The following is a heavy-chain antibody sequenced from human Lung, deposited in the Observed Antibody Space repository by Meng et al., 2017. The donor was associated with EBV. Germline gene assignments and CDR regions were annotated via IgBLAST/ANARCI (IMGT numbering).Heavy chain of an antibody. V-gene: IGHV1-18*01. CDR1: GYTFGSYG. CDR3: ASGTPGRSYCDY. J-gene: IGHJ4*02. Sequence: QVQLVRSGGGVKKPGASVRVSCKASGYTFGSYGICWVRQAPGQGLEWMGWFVNYVDTYPAPKFQGRVTMTTDTHTNTAFMELRSLTSDDTAVYYCASGTPGRSYCDYWGQGTLVTVSS. D-gene: IGHD2-15*01. CDR2: FVNYVDT.